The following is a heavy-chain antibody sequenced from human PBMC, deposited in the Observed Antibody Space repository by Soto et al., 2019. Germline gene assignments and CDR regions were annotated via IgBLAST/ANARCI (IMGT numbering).Heavy chain of an antibody. CDR3: AREGIAAAGTLGDY. Sequence: QVQLVESGGGVVQPGRSLRLSCAASGFTFSSYAMHWVRQAPGKGLEWVAVISYDGSNKYYADSVKGRFTISRDNSKNTRYLQMNSLRAEDTAVYYCAREGIAAAGTLGDYWGQGTLVTVSS. CDR2: ISYDGSNK. CDR1: GFTFSSYA. V-gene: IGHV3-30-3*01. J-gene: IGHJ4*02. D-gene: IGHD6-13*01.